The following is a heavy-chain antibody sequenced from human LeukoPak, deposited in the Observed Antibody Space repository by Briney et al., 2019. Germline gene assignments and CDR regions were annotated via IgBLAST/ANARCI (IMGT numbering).Heavy chain of an antibody. D-gene: IGHD1-14*01. CDR1: GGSISSYY. CDR2: IYYSGST. CDR3: ERDQGGSTGSFDY. J-gene: IGHJ4*02. Sequence: SETLSLTCTVSGGSISSYYWSWIRQPPGKGLEWVGYIYYSGSTNYNPSLKSRVTISVDTSKNQFSLKLSSVTAAETAVYYCERDQGGSTGSFDYWGQGTLVTVSS. V-gene: IGHV4-59*01.